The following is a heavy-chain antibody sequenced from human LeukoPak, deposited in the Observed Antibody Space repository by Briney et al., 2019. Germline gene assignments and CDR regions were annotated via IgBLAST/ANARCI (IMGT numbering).Heavy chain of an antibody. CDR1: GGSISSGGYY. D-gene: IGHD3-9*01. J-gene: IGHJ6*02. CDR3: ARKDDILTGYTPNGMDV. Sequence: PSETLSLTCTVSGGSISSGGYYWSWIRQHPGKGLEWIGYIYYSGSTYYNPSLKSRVTISVDTSKNQFSLKLSSVTAADTAVYYCARKDDILTGYTPNGMDVWGQGTTVTVSS. V-gene: IGHV4-31*03. CDR2: IYYSGST.